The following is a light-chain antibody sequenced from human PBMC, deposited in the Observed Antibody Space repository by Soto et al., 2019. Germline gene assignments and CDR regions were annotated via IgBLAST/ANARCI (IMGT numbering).Light chain of an antibody. CDR3: QSYDSTLSARYV. Sequence: QSVLTQPPSVSGAPGQRVTISCTGSSSNIGANYDVHWYQQRPGTAPKLLIFGNSNRPSGVPDRFSGSKSGTSASLAITGLQAEDEGDYDCQSYDSTLSARYVFGTGTKLTVL. CDR1: SSNIGANYD. V-gene: IGLV1-40*01. CDR2: GNS. J-gene: IGLJ1*01.